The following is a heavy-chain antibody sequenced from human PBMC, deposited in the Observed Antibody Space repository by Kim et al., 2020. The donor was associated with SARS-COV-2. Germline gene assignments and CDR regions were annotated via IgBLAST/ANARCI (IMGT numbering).Heavy chain of an antibody. D-gene: IGHD6-6*01. CDR2: IYYSGST. CDR1: GGSISSYY. V-gene: IGHV4-59*01. CDR3: ARGELVRVVHYYYYGMDV. J-gene: IGHJ6*02. Sequence: SETLSLTCTVSGGSISSYYWSWIRQPPGKGLEWIGYIYYSGSTNYNPSLKSRVTISVDTSKNQFSLKLSSVTAADTAVYYCARGELVRVVHYYYYGMDVWGQGTTVTVSS.